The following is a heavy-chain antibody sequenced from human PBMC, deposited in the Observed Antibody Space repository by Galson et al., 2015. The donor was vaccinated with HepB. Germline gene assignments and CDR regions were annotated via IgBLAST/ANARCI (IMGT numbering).Heavy chain of an antibody. D-gene: IGHD1-26*01. CDR2: ISSNGGST. J-gene: IGHJ4*02. CDR3: VKDRDSGSYYSFDY. CDR1: GFTFRSYA. V-gene: IGHV3-64D*06. Sequence: SLRLSCAASGFTFRSYAMHWVRQAPGKGLEHVSVISSNGGSTSNADSVEGRFTISRDNSKNTLYLQMSSLRAEDTALYYCVKDRDSGSYYSFDYWGQGTLSPSPQ.